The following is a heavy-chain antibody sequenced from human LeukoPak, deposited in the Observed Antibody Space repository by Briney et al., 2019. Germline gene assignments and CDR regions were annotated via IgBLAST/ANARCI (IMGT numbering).Heavy chain of an antibody. CDR3: ARERVGASGRAFDI. Sequence: GGSLRLSCAASGFTFSSYAMHWVRQAPGKGLEWVAVISYDGSNKYYADSVKGRFTISRDNSKNTLYLQMNSLRAEDTAVYYCARERVGASGRAFDIWGQGTMVTVSS. V-gene: IGHV3-30-3*01. D-gene: IGHD1-26*01. CDR1: GFTFSSYA. CDR2: ISYDGSNK. J-gene: IGHJ3*02.